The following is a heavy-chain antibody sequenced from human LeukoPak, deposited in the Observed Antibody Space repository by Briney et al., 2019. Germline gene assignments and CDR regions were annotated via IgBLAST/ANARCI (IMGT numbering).Heavy chain of an antibody. CDR1: GSTFSGSA. V-gene: IGHV3-73*01. J-gene: IGHJ4*02. CDR2: IRSKANSYAT. D-gene: IGHD2-15*01. CDR3: TRRYCSGGSCYGDGLDY. Sequence: GGSLRLSCAASGSTFSGSAMHWVRQASGKGLEWVGRIRSKANSYATVYAASVKGRFTISRDDSKNTAYLQMNSLKTEDTAVYYCTRRYCSGGSCYGDGLDYWGQGTLVTVSS.